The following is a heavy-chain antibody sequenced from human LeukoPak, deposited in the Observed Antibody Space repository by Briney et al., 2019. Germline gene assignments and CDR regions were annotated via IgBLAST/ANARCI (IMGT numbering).Heavy chain of an antibody. D-gene: IGHD3-22*01. CDR3: ARLIYYDSSGHFDY. CDR2: INHSGST. Sequence: SETLSLTCAVYGGSFSGYYWSWIRQPPGKGLEWIGEINHSGSTNYNPSLKSRVTISVDTSKNQFSLKLSPVTAADTAVYYCARLIYYDSSGHFDYWGQGTLVTVSS. CDR1: GGSFSGYY. V-gene: IGHV4-34*01. J-gene: IGHJ4*02.